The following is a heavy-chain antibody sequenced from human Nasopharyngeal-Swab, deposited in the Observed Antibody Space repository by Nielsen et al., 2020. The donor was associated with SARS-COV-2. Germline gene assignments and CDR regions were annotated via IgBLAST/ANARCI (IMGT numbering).Heavy chain of an antibody. CDR3: TRGSGYYDSSGYSDY. V-gene: IGHV4-59*13. CDR1: GGSISSYY. Sequence: SETLSLTCTVSGGSISSYYWSWIRQPAGKGLEWIGSIYYSGSTNYNPSLKTRVTITVDTSKNQFSRKPSSVTAADTAVYYCTRGSGYYDSSGYSDYWGQGTLVTVSS. J-gene: IGHJ4*02. CDR2: IYYSGST. D-gene: IGHD3-22*01.